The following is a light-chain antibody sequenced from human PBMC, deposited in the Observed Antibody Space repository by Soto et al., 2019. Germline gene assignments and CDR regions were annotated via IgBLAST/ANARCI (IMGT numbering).Light chain of an antibody. Sequence: EIVMTQSPATLSVSRGGSATLSCRASQHVSSNFAWYRQKPGQAPTLLIYRASTRATGIPAGFSGSGSGTEFTLTISSLQSEAFAVYYCQQYNNWPYTFGQGTKLEIK. CDR2: RAS. CDR1: QHVSSN. V-gene: IGKV3-15*01. J-gene: IGKJ2*01. CDR3: QQYNNWPYT.